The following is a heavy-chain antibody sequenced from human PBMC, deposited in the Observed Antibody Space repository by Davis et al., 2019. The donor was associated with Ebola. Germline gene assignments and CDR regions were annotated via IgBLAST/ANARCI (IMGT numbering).Heavy chain of an antibody. CDR2: IYYSGST. Sequence: SETLSLTCTVSGGSISSGGYYWSWIRQHPGKGLEWIGYIYYSGSTYYNPSLKSRVTISVDTSKNQFSLKLSSVTAADTALYYCARTYCSPTTCFFPGMDVWGQGTTVTVSS. J-gene: IGHJ6*02. CDR1: GGSISSGGYY. CDR3: ARTYCSPTTCFFPGMDV. D-gene: IGHD2-2*01. V-gene: IGHV4-31*03.